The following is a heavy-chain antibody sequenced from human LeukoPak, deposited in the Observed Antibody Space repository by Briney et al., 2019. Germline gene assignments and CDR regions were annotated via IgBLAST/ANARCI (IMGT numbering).Heavy chain of an antibody. Sequence: PGGSLRLSCAASGFTLSSYAMSWVRQAPGKGLEWVSAISGSGGSTYYADSVKGRFTISRDNSKNSLYLQMNSLRAEDTAVYYCARKGTRANYDFWSGYPDAFDIWGQGTMVTVSS. CDR3: ARKGTRANYDFWSGYPDAFDI. CDR2: ISGSGGST. J-gene: IGHJ3*02. D-gene: IGHD3-3*01. V-gene: IGHV3-23*01. CDR1: GFTLSSYA.